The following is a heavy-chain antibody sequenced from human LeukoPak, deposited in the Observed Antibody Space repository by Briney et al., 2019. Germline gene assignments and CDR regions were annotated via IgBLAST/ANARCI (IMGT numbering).Heavy chain of an antibody. CDR2: IYYSGST. J-gene: IGHJ4*02. CDR3: AREDCSGGSCYSD. V-gene: IGHV4-31*03. CDR1: GGSISSGGYY. D-gene: IGHD2-15*01. Sequence: SETLSLTCTVSGGSISSGGYYWSWIRQHPGKGLEWIGYIYYSGSTYYNPSLKSRVTISVDTSKNQFSLKLSSVTAADTAVYYCAREDCSGGSCYSDWGQGTLVTVSS.